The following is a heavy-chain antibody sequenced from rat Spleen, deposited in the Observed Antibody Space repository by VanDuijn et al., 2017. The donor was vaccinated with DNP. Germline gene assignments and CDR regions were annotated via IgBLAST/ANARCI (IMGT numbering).Heavy chain of an antibody. CDR1: GFTFNNYW. J-gene: IGHJ2*01. D-gene: IGHD1-4*01. CDR3: ARRGRVSGAFDC. CDR2: ISSSGGST. V-gene: IGHV5-31*01. Sequence: EVQLVESGGDLVQPGRSLKLSCVASGFTFNNYWMTWIRQVPGKGPEWVASISSSGGSTYYPDSVKGRFTISRDNAKNTLYLQMNSLRSEDTATYYCARRGRVSGAFDCWGQGVMVTVSS.